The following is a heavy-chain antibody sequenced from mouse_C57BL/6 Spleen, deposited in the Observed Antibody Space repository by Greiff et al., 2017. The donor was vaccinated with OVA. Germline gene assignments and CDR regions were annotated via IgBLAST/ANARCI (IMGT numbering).Heavy chain of an antibody. V-gene: IGHV1-9*01. D-gene: IGHD2-1*01. Sequence: QVQLQQSGAELMKPGASVKLSCKATGYTFTGYWIEWVKQRPGHGLEWIGEILPGSGSTNYNEKFKGKATFTADTSSNTAYMQLSSLTTEDSAIYYCARGGFYGNYVDYAMGDWGQGTSVTVSS. CDR1: GYTFTGYW. CDR3: ARGGFYGNYVDYAMGD. CDR2: ILPGSGST. J-gene: IGHJ4*01.